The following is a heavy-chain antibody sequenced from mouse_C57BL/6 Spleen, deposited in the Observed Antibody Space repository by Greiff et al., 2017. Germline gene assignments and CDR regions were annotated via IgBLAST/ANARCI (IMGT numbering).Heavy chain of an antibody. D-gene: IGHD1-1*01. V-gene: IGHV1-81*01. CDR3: ARGGGSSYYFDY. J-gene: IGHJ2*01. CDR1: GYTFTSYG. CDR2: IYPRSGNT. Sequence: VQGVESGAELARPGASVKLSCKASGYTFTSYGISWVKQRTGQGLEWIGEIYPRSGNTYYNEKFKGKATLTADKSSSTAYMELRSLTSEDSAVYFCARGGGSSYYFDYWGQGTTLTVSS.